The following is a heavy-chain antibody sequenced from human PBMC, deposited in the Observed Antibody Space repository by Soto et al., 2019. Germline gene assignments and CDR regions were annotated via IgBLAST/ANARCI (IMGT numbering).Heavy chain of an antibody. J-gene: IGHJ5*02. V-gene: IGHV4-61*01. CDR2: VHYSGTT. D-gene: IGHD2-2*01. CDR1: GGSVSSETYY. Sequence: SETLSLTCTVSGGSVSSETYYWSWIRQSPGKRPEWIGYVHYSGTTIYNPSFKSRVTISVDRSKNQFSLKLTSVTSADTAVYYCARDSPAKMDLFDPWGQGTLVTVSS. CDR3: ARDSPAKMDLFDP.